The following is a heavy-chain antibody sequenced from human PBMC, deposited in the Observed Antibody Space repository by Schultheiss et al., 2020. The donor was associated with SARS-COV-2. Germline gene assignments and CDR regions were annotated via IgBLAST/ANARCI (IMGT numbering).Heavy chain of an antibody. J-gene: IGHJ4*02. V-gene: IGHV3-30*18. CDR1: GFTFSSYG. CDR2: ISYDGSNK. Sequence: GGSLRLSCAASGFTFSSYGMHWVRQAPGKGLEWVAVISYDGSNKYYADSVKGRFTISRDNAKNTLYLQMNSLRAEDTAVYYCAKRGTIVVVPAAIGFGGSGTDYWGQGTLVTVSS. D-gene: IGHD2-2*01. CDR3: AKRGTIVVVPAAIGFGGSGTDY.